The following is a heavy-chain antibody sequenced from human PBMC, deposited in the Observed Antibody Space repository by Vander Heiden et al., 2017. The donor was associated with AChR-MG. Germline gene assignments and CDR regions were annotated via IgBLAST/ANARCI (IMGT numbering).Heavy chain of an antibody. D-gene: IGHD2-15*01. CDR3: ARDVVVYCCCSEGGIDP. CDR1: GYTFTSYY. J-gene: IGHJ5*02. V-gene: IGHV1-46*01. CDR2: INHNGGRT. Sequence: QVQLLQSGAEVQTPAASMKVSCTAAGYTFTSYYIHWVPKAPGQGLEGKGIINHNGGRTTAAQMFLGRVSMTRATSTSTVYVALSSLTAAATAVYYRARDVVVYCCCSEGGIDPWG.